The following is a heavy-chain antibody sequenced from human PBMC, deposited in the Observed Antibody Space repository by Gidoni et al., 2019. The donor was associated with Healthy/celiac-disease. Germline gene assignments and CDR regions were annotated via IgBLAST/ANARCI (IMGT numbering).Heavy chain of an antibody. CDR2: INHSGST. J-gene: IGHJ4*02. Sequence: QVQLQQWGAGLLKPSETLSLTCAVYGGSFSGYYWSWIRQPPGKGLEWIGEINHSGSTNYNPSLKSRVTISVDTSKNQFSLKLSSVTAADTAVYYCARRLVNIAAPAMMDYWGQGTLVTVSS. V-gene: IGHV4-34*01. D-gene: IGHD6-6*01. CDR1: GGSFSGYY. CDR3: ARRLVNIAAPAMMDY.